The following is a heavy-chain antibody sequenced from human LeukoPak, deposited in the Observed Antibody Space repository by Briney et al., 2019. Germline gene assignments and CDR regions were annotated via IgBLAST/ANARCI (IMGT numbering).Heavy chain of an antibody. CDR2: VYYSGIT. V-gene: IGHV4-59*01. CDR3: ATDNSYGSGSYYT. CDR1: GGSISNYY. D-gene: IGHD3-10*01. Sequence: SETLSLICTVSGGSISNYYWSWIRRPPGKGLEWIGYVYYSGITNYNPSLKSRVTISVDTSRNQFSLKLTSVTAADAAVYYCATDNSYGSGSYYTWGQGTLVTVSS. J-gene: IGHJ4*02.